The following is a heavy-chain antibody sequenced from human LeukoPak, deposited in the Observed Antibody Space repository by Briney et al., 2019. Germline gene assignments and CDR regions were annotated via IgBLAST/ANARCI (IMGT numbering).Heavy chain of an antibody. Sequence: GGSLRLSCSASRFTFSSYTMHWVRQAPGKGLEWVGRIKTNSDGGTTDYAAPVKGRFTISRDDSKNTLDLQMNSLKTEDTAVYYCITGRAARRSLDIWGQGTMVTVSS. CDR2: IKTNSDGGTT. CDR1: RFTFSSYT. V-gene: IGHV3-15*01. D-gene: IGHD6-13*01. CDR3: ITGRAARRSLDI. J-gene: IGHJ3*02.